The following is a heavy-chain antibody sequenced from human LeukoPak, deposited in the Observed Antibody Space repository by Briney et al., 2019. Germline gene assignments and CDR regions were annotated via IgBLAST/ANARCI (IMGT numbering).Heavy chain of an antibody. CDR3: ARDGGLVKGVANNWFDP. Sequence: ASVKVSCKAFGYTFTSYYMHWVRQAPGQGLEWMGIINPSDGSANYAQRFQGRVTMTRDTSTSTVYMELSSLRSEDTAVYYCARDGGLVKGVANNWFDPWGQGTLVTVSS. D-gene: IGHD3-16*01. J-gene: IGHJ5*02. CDR1: GYTFTSYY. CDR2: INPSDGSA. V-gene: IGHV1-46*01.